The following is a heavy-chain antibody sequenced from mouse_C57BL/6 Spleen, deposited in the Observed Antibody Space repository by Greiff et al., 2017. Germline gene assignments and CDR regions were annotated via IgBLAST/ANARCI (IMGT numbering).Heavy chain of an antibody. J-gene: IGHJ4*01. CDR1: GYAFSSSW. CDR3: AREYYYGSSSYNAMDY. Sequence: VKLQESGPELVKPGASVKISCKASGYAFSSSWMNWVKQRPGKGLEWIGRIYPGDGDTNYNGKFKGKATLTADKSSSTAYMQLSSLTSEDSAVYFCAREYYYGSSSYNAMDYWGQGTSVTVSS. D-gene: IGHD1-1*01. CDR2: IYPGDGDT. V-gene: IGHV1-82*01.